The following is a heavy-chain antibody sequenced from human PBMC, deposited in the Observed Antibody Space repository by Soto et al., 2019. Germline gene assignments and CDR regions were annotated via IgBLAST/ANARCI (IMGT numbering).Heavy chain of an antibody. CDR1: GFTFSSYA. CDR3: ARSTPRYYYYGMDV. Sequence: QVQLVESGGGVVQPGRSLRLSCAASGFTFSSYAMHWVRQAPGKGLEWVAVISYDGSNKYYADSVKGRFTISRDNSKNTLYLQMNSLRAEDTAVYYCARSTPRYYYYGMDVW. CDR2: ISYDGSNK. J-gene: IGHJ6*01. V-gene: IGHV3-30-3*01.